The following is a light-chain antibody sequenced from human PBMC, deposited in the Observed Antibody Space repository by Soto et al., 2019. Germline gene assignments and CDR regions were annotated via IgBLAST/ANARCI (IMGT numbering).Light chain of an antibody. V-gene: IGLV2-14*01. CDR2: EVN. Sequence: QSALTQPASVSGSPGQSITISCTGTSSDVGGYNYVSWYQQHPGKAPKLMIYEVNNRPSGFSNRFSGSKSGNTASLTISGLQAEDEADYYCSSYTSSYTYVFGTGTKLTVL. CDR3: SSYTSSYTYV. J-gene: IGLJ1*01. CDR1: SSDVGGYNY.